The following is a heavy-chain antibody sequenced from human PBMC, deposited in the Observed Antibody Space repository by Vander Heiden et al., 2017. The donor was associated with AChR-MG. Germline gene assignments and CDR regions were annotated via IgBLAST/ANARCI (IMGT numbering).Heavy chain of an antibody. CDR1: GLTFSSDG. Sequence: QVQLVESGGGVVQPGRSLRLTSEAYGLTFSSDGMHWVRQAPGEGLEWVAVISYDGSNKYYADSVKGRFTISRDNSKNTLYLQMNSLRAEDTAVYYCAKDRGSYSDYYYYGMDVWGQGTTVTVSS. V-gene: IGHV3-30*18. CDR2: ISYDGSNK. J-gene: IGHJ6*02. D-gene: IGHD2-21*01. CDR3: AKDRGSYSDYYYYGMDV.